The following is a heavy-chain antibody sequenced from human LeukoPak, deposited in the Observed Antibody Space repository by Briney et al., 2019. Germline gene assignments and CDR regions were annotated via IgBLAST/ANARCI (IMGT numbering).Heavy chain of an antibody. CDR2: IYYSGST. D-gene: IGHD1-26*01. CDR1: GGSVSSGSYY. V-gene: IGHV4-61*01. CDR3: AREYRLRSGSYHFDY. J-gene: IGHJ4*02. Sequence: SETLSLTCTVSGGSVSSGSYYWSWIRQPPGKGLEWIGYIYYSGSTNYNPSLKSRVTISVDTSKNQSSLKLSSVTAADTAVYYCAREYRLRSGSYHFDYWGQGTLVTVSS.